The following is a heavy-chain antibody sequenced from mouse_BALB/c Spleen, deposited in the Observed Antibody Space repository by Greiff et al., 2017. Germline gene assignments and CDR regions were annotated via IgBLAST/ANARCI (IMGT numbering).Heavy chain of an antibody. Sequence: QVQLQQPGAELVRPGASVKLSCTASGYSFTSYWMNWVKQRPGQGLEWIGMIHPSDSDTKLNQKFKDKSTLTVDKSSSTAYMQLSSPTSEDSAVYSGASEGGGDDSWFAYWGQGTLVTVSA. V-gene: IGHV1-74*01. CDR1: GYSFTSYW. J-gene: IGHJ3*01. D-gene: IGHD1-1*02. CDR2: IHPSDSDT. CDR3: ASEGGGDDSWFAY.